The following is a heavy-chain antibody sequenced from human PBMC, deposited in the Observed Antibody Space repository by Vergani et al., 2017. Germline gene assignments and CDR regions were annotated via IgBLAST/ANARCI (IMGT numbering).Heavy chain of an antibody. J-gene: IGHJ6*02. CDR3: AREGSGYYDILTGYYIPFGMDV. Sequence: EVQLVESGGGLVQPGGSLRLSCAASGFTFSSYEMNWVRQAPGKGLEWVSYISSSGSTIYYADSVKGRFTISRDNAKNSLYLQMSSLRAEDTAVYYCAREGSGYYDILTGYYIPFGMDVWGQGTTVTVSS. V-gene: IGHV3-48*03. CDR2: ISSSGSTI. D-gene: IGHD3-9*01. CDR1: GFTFSSYE.